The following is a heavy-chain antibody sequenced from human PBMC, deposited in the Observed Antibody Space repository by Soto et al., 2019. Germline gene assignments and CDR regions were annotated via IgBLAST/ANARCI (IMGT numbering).Heavy chain of an antibody. CDR3: VAWVSAHFDF. V-gene: IGHV3-23*01. J-gene: IGHJ1*01. CDR1: GFTFRIHG. D-gene: IGHD2-8*01. Sequence: PGGALRLSCAASGFTFRIHGMSWVRQAPGKGPEWISTINSNAVTTHYADSVKGRFTISRDNSRNTLDLHMGSLRAEDTATYYCVAWVSAHFDFWRQGTLVTVSS. CDR2: INSNAVTT.